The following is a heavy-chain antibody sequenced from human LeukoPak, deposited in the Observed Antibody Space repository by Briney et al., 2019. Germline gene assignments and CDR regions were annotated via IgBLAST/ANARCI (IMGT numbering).Heavy chain of an antibody. CDR2: VYYTGSI. J-gene: IGHJ5*02. CDR1: GDSITSGGYY. CDR3: ARRDYAAWFDP. Sequence: SETLSLTCGVSGDSITSGGYYWAWLRQPPGKGLEWIGSVYYTGSIKYNPSLKDRVSISRDMSKNQFSLNVNSVDATDTAVYYCARRDYAAWFDPWGQGTLVTVSS. V-gene: IGHV4-39*07. D-gene: IGHD4/OR15-4a*01.